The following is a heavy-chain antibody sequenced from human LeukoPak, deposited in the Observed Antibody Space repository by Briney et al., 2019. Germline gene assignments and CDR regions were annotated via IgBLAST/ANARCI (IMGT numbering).Heavy chain of an antibody. J-gene: IGHJ5*02. CDR3: ARGGRHSPVTSNWFDP. CDR1: GYSISSGYY. CDR2: IYHSGST. D-gene: IGHD4-17*01. V-gene: IGHV4-38-2*01. Sequence: PSETLSLTCAVSGYSISSGYYWGWIRQPPGKGLEWIGTIYHSGSTYYNPSLKSRVTISVDTSKNHFSLNLNAVTAADTAVYYCARGGRHSPVTSNWFDPWGQGNLVTVSS.